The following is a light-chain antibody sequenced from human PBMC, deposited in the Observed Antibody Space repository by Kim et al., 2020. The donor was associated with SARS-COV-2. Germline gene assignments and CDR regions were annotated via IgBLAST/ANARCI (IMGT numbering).Light chain of an antibody. CDR1: QSVTSGY. V-gene: IGKV3-20*01. CDR3: QQYSGSPLT. CDR2: GAS. J-gene: IGKJ4*01. Sequence: EIVLTQSPGTLSLSPGERATLSCRASQSVTSGYLAWYQQKPGQAPRLVLFGASRRATGTPDRFSVSGSGTDFTLTISRLEPEDFAVYYCQQYSGSPLTFGGGTKVEIK.